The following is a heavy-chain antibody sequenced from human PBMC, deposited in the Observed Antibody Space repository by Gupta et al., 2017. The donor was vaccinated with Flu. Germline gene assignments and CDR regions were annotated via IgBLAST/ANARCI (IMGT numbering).Heavy chain of an antibody. J-gene: IGHJ4*02. Sequence: EVRLVESGGGLVQPGGSLRLSCVVSGFTFSEHYMDWIRQAPGKGLEWVGRITNKANSYTTEYAASVKDRFTITRDDSKDSLYLQMNSLNNGDTAVYYCSRGETGPSPPGRNDCWGQGTLVTVSS. V-gene: IGHV3-72*01. CDR1: GFTFSEHY. D-gene: IGHD1-14*01. CDR2: ITNKANSYTT. CDR3: SRGETGPSPPGRNDC.